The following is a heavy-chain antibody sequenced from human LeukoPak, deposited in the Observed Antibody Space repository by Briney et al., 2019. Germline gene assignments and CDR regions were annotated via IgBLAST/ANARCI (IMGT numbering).Heavy chain of an antibody. CDR1: GGSIRSLY. Sequence: SETLSLICTVSGGSIRSLYWSWIRQSAGKGLEWIGRIYTSGSTDFNPSLKSRASMSLDKSKNQFSLKLTYLTAAGPAGYYCAKDPSHYGSGSYYSAYYFYAMDVWGQGTTVTVSS. J-gene: IGHJ6*02. V-gene: IGHV4-4*07. CDR2: IYTSGST. CDR3: AKDPSHYGSGSYYSAYYFYAMDV. D-gene: IGHD3-10*01.